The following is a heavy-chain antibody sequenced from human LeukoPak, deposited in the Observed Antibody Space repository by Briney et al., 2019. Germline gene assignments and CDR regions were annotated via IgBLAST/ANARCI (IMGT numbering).Heavy chain of an antibody. CDR2: ISWNSGDI. J-gene: IGHJ4*02. D-gene: IGHD6-13*01. CDR1: GFTFDDYA. CDR3: ARDLLTGIAPYYFDY. V-gene: IGHV3-9*01. Sequence: GGSLRLSCAASGFTFDDYAMHWVRQAPGKGLEWVSGISWNSGDIGYADSVKGRFTISRDNAKNSLYLQMNSLRAEDTAVYYCARDLLTGIAPYYFDYWGQGTLVTVSS.